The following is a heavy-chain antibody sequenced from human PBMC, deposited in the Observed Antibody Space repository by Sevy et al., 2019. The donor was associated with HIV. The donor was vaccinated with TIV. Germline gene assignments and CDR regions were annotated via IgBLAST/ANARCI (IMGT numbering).Heavy chain of an antibody. CDR3: GRAAGEYYYAMDV. V-gene: IGHV4-59*01. CDR2: IYYGGIT. D-gene: IGHD3-10*01. CDR1: GVSISTYY. J-gene: IGHJ6*02. Sequence: SETLSLTCTVSGVSISTYYWTWIRQSPGKGLEWIGYIYYGGITNYNPSLKSRGPISVDTSKNHFSLKLTPVTTADTAMYYWGRAAGEYYYAMDVWGQGTTVTVSS.